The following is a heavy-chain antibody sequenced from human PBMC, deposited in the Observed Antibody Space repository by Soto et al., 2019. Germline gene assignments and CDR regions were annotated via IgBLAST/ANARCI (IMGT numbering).Heavy chain of an antibody. Sequence: PGESLKISCKGSGYSFTSYWIGWVRQMPGKGLEWMGIIYPGDSDTRYSPSFQGQVTISADKSISTAYLQWSSLKASDTAMYYCAALPLTYSSGWYQGEVRSGAFDIWGQGTMVTVSS. CDR1: GYSFTSYW. CDR3: AALPLTYSSGWYQGEVRSGAFDI. V-gene: IGHV5-51*01. CDR2: IYPGDSDT. J-gene: IGHJ3*02. D-gene: IGHD6-19*01.